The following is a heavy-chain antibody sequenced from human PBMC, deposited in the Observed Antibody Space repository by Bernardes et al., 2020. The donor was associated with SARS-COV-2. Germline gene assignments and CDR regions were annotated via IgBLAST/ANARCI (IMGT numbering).Heavy chain of an antibody. CDR1: GYTLTELS. CDR2: FDPEDGET. V-gene: IGHV1-24*01. CDR3: ATNSPRKRVNWFDP. J-gene: IGHJ5*02. Sequence: ASVKVSCKVSGYTLTELSMHWVRQAPGKGLEWMGGFDPEDGETIYAQKFQGRVTMTEDTSTDTAYMELSSLRSEDTAVYYCATNSPRKRVNWFDPWGQGTLVTVSS. D-gene: IGHD2-21*01.